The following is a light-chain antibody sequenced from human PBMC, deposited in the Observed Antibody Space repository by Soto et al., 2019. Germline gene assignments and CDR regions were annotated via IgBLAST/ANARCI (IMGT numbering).Light chain of an antibody. V-gene: IGLV1-44*01. J-gene: IGLJ2*01. Sequence: QSALTQPPSASGIPGQRVTISCSGSSSNIGSNTVNWYQQLPGTAPKLVIYSNNQRPSGVPDRFSGSKSGTSASLAISGLQSEDEADYYCVAWDDSLNGYVVFGGGTKVT. CDR1: SSNIGSNT. CDR2: SNN. CDR3: VAWDDSLNGYVV.